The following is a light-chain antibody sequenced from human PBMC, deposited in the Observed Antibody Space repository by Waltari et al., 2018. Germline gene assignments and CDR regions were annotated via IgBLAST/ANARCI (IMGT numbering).Light chain of an antibody. CDR2: RAS. CDR3: QQHGTLPAT. Sequence: EIVLTQSPGTASLSPGERVTLSCRASQTVGSSSLAWYQQKPGQAPRLVIYRASRSATGIPDRCSGSGSGTDFSLTISRLEPEDFAGYYCQQHGTLPATFGQGTKVEIK. J-gene: IGKJ1*01. CDR1: QTVGSSS. V-gene: IGKV3-20*01.